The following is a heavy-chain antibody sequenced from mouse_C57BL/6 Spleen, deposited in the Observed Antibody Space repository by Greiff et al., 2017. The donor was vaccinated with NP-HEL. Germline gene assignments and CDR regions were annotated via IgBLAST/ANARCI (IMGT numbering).Heavy chain of an antibody. Sequence: VQLQQSGAELVMPGASVKLSCKASGYTFTSYWMHWVKLRPGQGLEWIGEIDPSDSYTNSNQKFKGKSTLTVDKSSSTAYMQLSSLTSEDSAVYYCASYVGCAMDYWGQGTSVTVSA. V-gene: IGHV1-69*01. CDR2: IDPSDSYT. CDR1: GYTFTSYW. CDR3: ASYVGCAMDY. J-gene: IGHJ4*01.